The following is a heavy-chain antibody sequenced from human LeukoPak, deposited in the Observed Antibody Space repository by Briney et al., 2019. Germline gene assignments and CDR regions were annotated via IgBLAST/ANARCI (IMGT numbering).Heavy chain of an antibody. CDR2: IYPGDSDT. Sequence: PGESLKISCKGSGYSFTSYWIGWVRQMPGKGLEWMGIIYPGDSDTRYSPSFQGQVTISADKSISTAYLQWSSLKASDTAMYYCARRYYYDSSGYWTDAFDIWGQGTMVTVSS. D-gene: IGHD3-22*01. V-gene: IGHV5-51*01. CDR1: GYSFTSYW. J-gene: IGHJ3*02. CDR3: ARRYYYDSSGYWTDAFDI.